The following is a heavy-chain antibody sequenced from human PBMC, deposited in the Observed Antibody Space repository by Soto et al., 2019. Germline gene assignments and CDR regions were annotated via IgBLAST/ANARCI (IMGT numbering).Heavy chain of an antibody. CDR1: GGSISSYY. CDR3: ARDQSFDRNYYYGIDV. V-gene: IGHV4-59*01. CDR2: IYYSGST. J-gene: IGHJ6*02. Sequence: SETLSLTCTVSGGSISSYYWSWIRQPPGKGLEWIGYIYYSGSTNYNPSLRSRVTISVDTSKNQFSLKLSSVTAADTAVYYCARDQSFDRNYYYGIDVWGQGTTVTVSS.